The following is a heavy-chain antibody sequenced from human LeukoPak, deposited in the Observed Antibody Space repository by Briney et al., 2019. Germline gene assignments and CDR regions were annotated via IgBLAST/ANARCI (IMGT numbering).Heavy chain of an antibody. V-gene: IGHV1-69*06. J-gene: IGHJ6*04. Sequence: SVKVSCKASGGTFSSYAISWVRQAPGQGLEWMGGIITIFGTANYAQKFQGRVTITADKSTSTAYMELSSLRSEDTAVYYCARGGTRVRGEVYYYYYYGMDVWGKGTTVTVSS. CDR1: GGTFSSYA. CDR3: ARGGTRVRGEVYYYYYYGMDV. CDR2: IITIFGTA. D-gene: IGHD3-10*01.